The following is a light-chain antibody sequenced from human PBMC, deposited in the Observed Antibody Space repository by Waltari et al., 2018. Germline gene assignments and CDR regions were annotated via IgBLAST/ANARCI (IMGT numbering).Light chain of an antibody. CDR3: QSYDRSLSGWV. CDR1: SSNIGAGYD. Sequence: QSVLTQPPSVSGAPGQRVTISCTGSSSNIGAGYDVHWYQHLPGTVPKLLIDGNNNRPSGVPDRFSGSKSGTSASLAITGLQAEDEADYYCQSYDRSLSGWVFGGGTKLTVL. CDR2: GNN. J-gene: IGLJ3*02. V-gene: IGLV1-40*01.